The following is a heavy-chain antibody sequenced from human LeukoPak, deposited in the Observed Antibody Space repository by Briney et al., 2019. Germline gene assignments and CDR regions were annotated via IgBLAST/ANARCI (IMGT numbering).Heavy chain of an antibody. V-gene: IGHV3-23*01. J-gene: IGHJ4*02. Sequence: GGSLRLSCAASGFTFSSYAMSWVRQAPGKGLEWVSAISGSGGSTYYADSLKGRCAISRDNSKNTLYLQMNNLRAADTALYYCAKVGMTTVDDYWGQGTLVTVSS. CDR1: GFTFSSYA. CDR2: ISGSGGST. CDR3: AKVGMTTVDDY. D-gene: IGHD4-17*01.